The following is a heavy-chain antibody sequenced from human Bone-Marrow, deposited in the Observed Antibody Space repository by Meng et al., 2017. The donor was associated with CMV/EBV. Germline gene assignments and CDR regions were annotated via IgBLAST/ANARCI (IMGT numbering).Heavy chain of an antibody. J-gene: IGHJ4*02. CDR2: ISSSRNYT. Sequence: GESLKISCVASGFTFSSHSMNWVRQAPGKGLEWVSSISSSRNYTYYADSLKGRFTISRDNSRNTLYLQMNSLRAEDTAVYYCAKASTYYYDSSGHSLDYWGQGTLVTVSS. D-gene: IGHD3-22*01. CDR3: AKASTYYYDSSGHSLDY. V-gene: IGHV3-21*04. CDR1: GFTFSSHS.